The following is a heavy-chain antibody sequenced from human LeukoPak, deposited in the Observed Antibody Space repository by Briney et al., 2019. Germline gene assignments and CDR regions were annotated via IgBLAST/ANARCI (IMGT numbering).Heavy chain of an antibody. V-gene: IGHV3-7*01. J-gene: IGHJ6*03. CDR2: IKKDGSEK. D-gene: IGHD6-19*01. CDR3: AKVGVAVAGTWSVYYYMDV. Sequence: GGSLRLSCAASGFTFSSYWMSWVRQAPGKGLEWVANIKKDGSEKYYVDSVKGRFTISRDNAKTSLYLQMNSLRAEDTAVYYCAKVGVAVAGTWSVYYYMDVWGKGTTVTVSS. CDR1: GFTFSSYW.